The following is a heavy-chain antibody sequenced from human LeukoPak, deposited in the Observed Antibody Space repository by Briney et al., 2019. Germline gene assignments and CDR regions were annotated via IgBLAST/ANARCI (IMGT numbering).Heavy chain of an antibody. CDR1: GGSISSGDYY. CDR2: IYTSGST. D-gene: IGHD3-22*01. J-gene: IGHJ4*02. CDR3: ARECHYYDSTDLDY. Sequence: SETLSLTCTVSGGSISSGDYYWSWIRQPAGKGLEWIGRIYTSGSTNYNPSLKSRVTISVDTSKNQFSLKLSSVTAADTAVYYCARECHYYDSTDLDYWGQGTLVTVSS. V-gene: IGHV4-61*02.